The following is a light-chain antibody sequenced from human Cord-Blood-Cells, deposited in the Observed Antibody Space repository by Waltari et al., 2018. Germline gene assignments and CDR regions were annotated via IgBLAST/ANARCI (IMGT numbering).Light chain of an antibody. CDR1: QGISNY. Sequence: DIQMTQYPSSLSASVGDRVTITCRASQGISNYLAWYQQKPGEGTKLLIYAASTLQSGVPSRFSGSGSGTDFTLTISSLQPEAVATYYCQKYNSAPPTFGGGTKVEIK. J-gene: IGKJ4*01. V-gene: IGKV1-27*01. CDR3: QKYNSAPPT. CDR2: AAS.